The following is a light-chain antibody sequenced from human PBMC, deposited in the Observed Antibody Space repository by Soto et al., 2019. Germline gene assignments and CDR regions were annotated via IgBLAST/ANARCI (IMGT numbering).Light chain of an antibody. CDR3: QQYSDYPLT. J-gene: IGKJ4*01. V-gene: IGKV1-5*01. CDR2: GAS. Sequence: DIKLTHSSSTLSASIPERVTIXCLASQSVSSWLAWYQQKPGKAPKLLIYGASSLESGVPSSFSGNGSGTEFTLTISSLQPDDFATYYCQQYSDYPLTFGGGTKV. CDR1: QSVSSW.